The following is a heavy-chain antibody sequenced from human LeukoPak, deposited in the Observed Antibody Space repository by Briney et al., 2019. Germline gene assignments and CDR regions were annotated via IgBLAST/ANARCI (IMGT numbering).Heavy chain of an antibody. Sequence: PSETLSLTCTVSGGSISSYYWSWIRQPPGKGLEWIGYIYYSGSTNYNPSLKSRVTISVDTSKNQFSLKLSSVTAADTAVYYCARGPRDGYNQFDYWGQGTLVPVSS. V-gene: IGHV4-59*01. CDR1: GGSISSYY. CDR3: ARGPRDGYNQFDY. J-gene: IGHJ4*02. CDR2: IYYSGST. D-gene: IGHD5-24*01.